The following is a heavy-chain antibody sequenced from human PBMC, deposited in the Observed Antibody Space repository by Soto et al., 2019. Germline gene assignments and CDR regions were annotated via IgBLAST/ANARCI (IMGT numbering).Heavy chain of an antibody. J-gene: IGHJ4*02. V-gene: IGHV3-30*18. D-gene: IGHD6-13*01. CDR1: GFTFISYG. CDR2: IAYDGSNK. CDR3: AKDRSSSWTFDY. Sequence: GGSLRLSCAASGFTFISYGMHWVRKAPGKGLEWVAVIAYDGSNKYYADSVKGRFTISRDNSKNMLYLQMNSLRAEDTAVYYCAKDRSSSWTFDYWGQGTLVTVSS.